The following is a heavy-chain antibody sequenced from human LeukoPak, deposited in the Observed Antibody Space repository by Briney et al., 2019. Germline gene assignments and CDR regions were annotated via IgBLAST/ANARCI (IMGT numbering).Heavy chain of an antibody. J-gene: IGHJ4*02. CDR3: ARGLDYGDYLDY. V-gene: IGHV4-61*05. Sequence: PSETLSLTCTVSGGSISSSSYYWGWIRQPPGKGLEWIGYIYTSGSTNYNPSLKSRVTISVDTSKNQFSLKLSSVTAADTAVYYCARGLDYGDYLDYWGQGTLVTVSS. CDR2: IYTSGST. CDR1: GGSISSSSYY. D-gene: IGHD4-17*01.